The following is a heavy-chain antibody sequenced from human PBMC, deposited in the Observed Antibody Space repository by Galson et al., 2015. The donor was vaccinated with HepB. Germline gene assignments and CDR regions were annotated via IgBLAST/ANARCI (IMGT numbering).Heavy chain of an antibody. CDR2: ISVTGGST. Sequence: SLRLSCAASGFTFDTYAMSWVRQAPGKGLEWVSAISVTGGSTYYADSVKGRFTIPRDTSKNTLFLQMNSLRAEDTAVYYCAKERREEFDYWGQGTLVTVSS. J-gene: IGHJ4*02. CDR1: GFTFDTYA. V-gene: IGHV3-23*01. CDR3: AKERREEFDY.